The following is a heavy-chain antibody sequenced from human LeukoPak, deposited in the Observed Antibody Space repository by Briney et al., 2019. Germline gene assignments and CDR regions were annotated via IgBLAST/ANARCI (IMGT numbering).Heavy chain of an antibody. D-gene: IGHD4-11*01. V-gene: IGHV4-30-4*01. CDR2: IYYSGST. J-gene: IGHJ4*02. Sequence: SETLSLTCTVSGGSISSGDYYWSWIRQPPGKGLEWIGYIYYSGSTYYNPSLKSRVTISVDKSKNQFSLKLTSVTAADTAVYHCARHAGTDYSTYYFFDFWGQGTLVTVSS. CDR1: GGSISSGDYY. CDR3: ARHAGTDYSTYYFFDF.